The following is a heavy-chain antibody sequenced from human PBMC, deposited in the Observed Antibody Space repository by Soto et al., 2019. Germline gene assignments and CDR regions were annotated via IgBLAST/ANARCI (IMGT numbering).Heavy chain of an antibody. CDR3: AIAFSHKVVTVPGFGY. CDR1: GYTFTSYG. CDR2: ISAYNGNT. V-gene: IGHV1-18*01. J-gene: IGHJ4*02. D-gene: IGHD2-15*01. Sequence: QVQLVQSGAEVKKPGASVKVSCKASGYTFTSYGISWVRHAPGQGLEWMGWISAYNGNTNYAKKLQGRVTMTTDTSTSTAYMEMRSLRSDDTAVYYCAIAFSHKVVTVPGFGYWGQGTMVTVSS.